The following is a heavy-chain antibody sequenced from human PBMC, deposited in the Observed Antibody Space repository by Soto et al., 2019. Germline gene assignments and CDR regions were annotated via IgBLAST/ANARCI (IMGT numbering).Heavy chain of an antibody. CDR3: ARGGYFDSSNYLAY. CDR2: INPGNGNT. D-gene: IGHD3-22*01. V-gene: IGHV1-3*01. Sequence: ASMKVSCKASGYTFTSYGINWVRQVPGRGLEWMGWINPGNGNTKYSQQFQGRVIIDRDTSASTAYMELNSLRSEDTAVYYCARGGYFDSSNYLAYWGLGTLVTVSS. CDR1: GYTFTSYG. J-gene: IGHJ4*02.